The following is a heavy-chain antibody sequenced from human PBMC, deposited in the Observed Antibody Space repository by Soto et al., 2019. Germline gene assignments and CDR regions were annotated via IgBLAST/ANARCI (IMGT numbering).Heavy chain of an antibody. CDR3: ARDRGDGYNNI. V-gene: IGHV1-69*08. J-gene: IGHJ3*02. CDR2: IIPILGIA. CDR1: GGTFSSYT. D-gene: IGHD5-12*01. Sequence: QVQLVQSGAEVKKPGSSVKVSCKASGGTFSSYTISWVRQAPGQGLEWMGRIIPILGIANYAQKFQGRVTITADKSTSTAYMELSSLRSEDTAAYYCARDRGDGYNNIWGQGTMVTVSS.